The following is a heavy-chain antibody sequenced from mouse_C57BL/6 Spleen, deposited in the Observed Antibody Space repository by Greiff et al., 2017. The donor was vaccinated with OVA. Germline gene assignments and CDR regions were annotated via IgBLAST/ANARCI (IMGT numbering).Heavy chain of an antibody. Sequence: EVLLVESGGGLVKPGGSLKLSCAASGFTFSDYGMHWVRQAPEHGLEWVAYISSCSSTIYYADTVKGRFTISRDNSKNTLFLQMTSLTSEDTAMYYCARRVENYAMDYWGQGTSVTVSA. CDR1: GFTFSDYG. J-gene: IGHJ4*01. CDR3: ARRVENYAMDY. D-gene: IGHD1-1*02. V-gene: IGHV5-17*01. CDR2: ISSCSSTI.